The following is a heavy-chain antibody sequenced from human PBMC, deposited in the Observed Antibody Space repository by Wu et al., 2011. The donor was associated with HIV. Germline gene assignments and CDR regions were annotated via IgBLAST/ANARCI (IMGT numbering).Heavy chain of an antibody. CDR3: ARDYCANNTCFRHGDVFDV. V-gene: IGHV1-2*02. J-gene: IGHJ3*01. CDR1: GYSFTDYY. Sequence: QLQLVQSGTEVQKPGASVKVSCKAFGYSFTDYYVYWVRQAPGQGLEYVAWINPSKGYTNYAQKVWGRVTMTADTSTNTAYMDLKRLTSNDTAMYFCARDYCANNTCFRHGDVFDVWGQGTMVTVSS. D-gene: IGHD4/OR15-4a*01. CDR2: INPSKGYT.